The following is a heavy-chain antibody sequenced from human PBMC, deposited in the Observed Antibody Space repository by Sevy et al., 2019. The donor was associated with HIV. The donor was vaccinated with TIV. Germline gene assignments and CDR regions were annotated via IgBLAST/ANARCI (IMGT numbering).Heavy chain of an antibody. CDR3: ATTKDYYESYGSPFDY. V-gene: IGHV1-24*01. Sequence: ASVKVSCKVSGSTLSRLSMHWVRQVPGKGLEWMASFDPEDGETIYARKFQGRVTMTEDTSTDTAYMELSSLRSEDTAVYYCATTKDYYESYGSPFDYWGQETLVTVSS. J-gene: IGHJ4*02. D-gene: IGHD3-22*01. CDR2: FDPEDGET. CDR1: GSTLSRLS.